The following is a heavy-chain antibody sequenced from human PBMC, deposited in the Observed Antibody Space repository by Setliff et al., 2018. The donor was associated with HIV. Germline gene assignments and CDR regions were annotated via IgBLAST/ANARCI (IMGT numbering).Heavy chain of an antibody. J-gene: IGHJ6*03. V-gene: IGHV4-31*03. CDR3: ARDRSHPPYYMDV. Sequence: PSETLSLTCTVSGGSISTGGYYWSWIRQHPGKGLEWIGYIYNSGGTYYNPSLKSRITMSIDTSKNQFSLKLTSVTAADTAVYYCARDRSHPPYYMDVWGKGTTVTVSS. CDR1: GGSISTGGYY. CDR2: IYNSGGT.